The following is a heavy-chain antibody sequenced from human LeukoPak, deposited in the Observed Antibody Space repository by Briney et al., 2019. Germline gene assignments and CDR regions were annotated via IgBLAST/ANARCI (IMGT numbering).Heavy chain of an antibody. CDR3: ARARRVQVIPVAESAEYFEH. J-gene: IGHJ1*01. D-gene: IGHD2-2*01. V-gene: IGHV1-18*01. CDR2: ISPYNGNT. Sequence: ASVKVSCKTSGYPFTSFGVSWVRQAPGQGLKWMGWISPYNGNTNFAQRFQGRLTLTTDTSTSTVYMELRSLRSDDTAVYFCARARRVQVIPVAESAEYFEHWGQGTLVTVSS. CDR1: GYPFTSFG.